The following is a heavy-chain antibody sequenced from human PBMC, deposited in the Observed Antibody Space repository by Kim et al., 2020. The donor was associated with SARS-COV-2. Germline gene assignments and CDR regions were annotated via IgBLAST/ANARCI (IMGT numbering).Heavy chain of an antibody. D-gene: IGHD3-16*01. Sequence: PSLKSRVTISVDTSKNQFSLKLSSVTAADTAVYYCARVVGAKAPYYFDYWGQGTLVTVSS. V-gene: IGHV4-39*07. CDR3: ARVVGAKAPYYFDY. J-gene: IGHJ4*02.